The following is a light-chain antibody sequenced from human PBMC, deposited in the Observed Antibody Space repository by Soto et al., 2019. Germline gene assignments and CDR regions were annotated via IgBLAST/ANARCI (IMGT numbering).Light chain of an antibody. V-gene: IGLV4-60*02. CDR3: ETWNSYTRV. Sequence: QSVLTQSSSASASLGSSVKLTCTLSSGHSSYIIAWHQQLPGKAPRCLMTVEGSGTYNKGSGVPDRFPGSSSGADRYLTISNLQFEDEADYYCETWNSYTRVFGGGTQLTVL. J-gene: IGLJ7*01. CDR2: VEGSGTY. CDR1: SGHSSYI.